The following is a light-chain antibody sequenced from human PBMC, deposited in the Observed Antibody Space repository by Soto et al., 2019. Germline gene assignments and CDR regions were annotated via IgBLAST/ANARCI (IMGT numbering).Light chain of an antibody. CDR2: AAS. CDR3: QQYNNWSPIT. Sequence: EIVMTQSPSTLSVSPGERATLSCRASQSVSSNLAWYQQKPGQAPKLLIYAASTMATGSPARFSGNSSGTEFTLTISSLQSADVAVYYCQQYNNWSPITFGQGTRLEMK. CDR1: QSVSSN. V-gene: IGKV3-15*01. J-gene: IGKJ5*01.